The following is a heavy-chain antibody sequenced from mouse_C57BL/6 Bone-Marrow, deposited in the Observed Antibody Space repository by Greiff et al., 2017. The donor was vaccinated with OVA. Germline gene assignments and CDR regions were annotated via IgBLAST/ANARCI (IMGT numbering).Heavy chain of an antibody. V-gene: IGHV6-3*01. CDR1: GFTFSNYW. CDR2: IRLKSDNYAT. J-gene: IGHJ1*03. D-gene: IGHD2-3*01. Sequence: DVKLVESGGGLVQPGGSMKLSCVASGFTFSNYWMNWVRQSPEKGLEWVAQIRLKSDNYATHYAESVKGRFTISRDDSKSSVYLQMNNLRAEDTGIYYCTDGYPWYFDVWGTRTTVTVSS. CDR3: TDGYPWYFDV.